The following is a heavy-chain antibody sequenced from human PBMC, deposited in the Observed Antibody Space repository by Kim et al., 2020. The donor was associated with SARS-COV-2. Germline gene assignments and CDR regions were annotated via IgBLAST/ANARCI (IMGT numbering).Heavy chain of an antibody. D-gene: IGHD3-22*01. CDR2: ISSSGSTI. J-gene: IGHJ3*02. CDR3: ARERRITMLVVVIMDAFDI. Sequence: GGSLRLSCAASGFTFSSYEMNWVRQAPGKGLEWVSFISSSGSTIYYADSVKGRFTISRDNAKNSLYLQMNSLRAEDTAVYYCARERRITMLVVVIMDAFDIWGQGTMVTVSS. V-gene: IGHV3-48*03. CDR1: GFTFSSYE.